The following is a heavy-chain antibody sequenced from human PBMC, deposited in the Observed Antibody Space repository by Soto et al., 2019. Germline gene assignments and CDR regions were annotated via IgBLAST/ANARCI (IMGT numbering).Heavy chain of an antibody. CDR1: GGTFSSYA. Sequence: SVKVSCKASGGTFSSYAIRWVRQAPGQGLEWMGGIIPIFGTANYAQKFQGRVTITADESTSTAYMELSSLRSEDTAVFYFASCPGEDQLLQVWFDPWGQGTLVTVSS. CDR2: IIPIFGTA. CDR3: ASCPGEDQLLQVWFDP. D-gene: IGHD2-2*01. V-gene: IGHV1-69*13. J-gene: IGHJ5*02.